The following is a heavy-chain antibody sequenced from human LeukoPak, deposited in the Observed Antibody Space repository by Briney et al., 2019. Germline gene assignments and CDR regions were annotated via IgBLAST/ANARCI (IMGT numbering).Heavy chain of an antibody. V-gene: IGHV1-69*01. Sequence: KISCQGSGYNFNSYWIGWERQAPGQGLEWMGGIIPIFGTANYAQKFQGRVTITADESTSTAYMELSSLRSEDTAMYYCARRGKGLGYYMDVWGKGTTVTISS. J-gene: IGHJ6*03. CDR2: IIPIFGTA. CDR3: ARRGKGLGYYMDV. D-gene: IGHD3-16*01. CDR1: GYNFNSYW.